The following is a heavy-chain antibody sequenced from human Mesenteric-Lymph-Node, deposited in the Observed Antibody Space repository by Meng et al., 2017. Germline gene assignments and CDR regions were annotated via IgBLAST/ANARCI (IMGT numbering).Heavy chain of an antibody. CDR3: ARGELLWDY. Sequence: QVPLQESGPGQVKPSQTLSLPCTCSGDSISSGEYFWSWIRQPPGKGLEWIGYMDYRGSTFYNPSLKSRVTISVDTSKNQFSLKLSSVTAADTAVYFSARGELLWDYWGQGTLVTVSS. J-gene: IGHJ4*02. D-gene: IGHD2-2*01. V-gene: IGHV4-30-4*01. CDR2: MDYRGST. CDR1: GDSISSGEYF.